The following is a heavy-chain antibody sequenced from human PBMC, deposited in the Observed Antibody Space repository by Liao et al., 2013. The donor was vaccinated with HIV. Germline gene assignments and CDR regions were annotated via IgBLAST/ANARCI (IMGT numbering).Heavy chain of an antibody. V-gene: IGHV4-34*01. Sequence: QVQLQQWGAGLLKPSETLSLTCAVYGGSFSGYYWSWIRQPPGKGLEWIGEINHSGSTNYNPSLKSRVTISVDTSKNQFSLKLSSVTAADTAVYYCARGGWSSGYYYGAFDIWGQGTMVTVSS. J-gene: IGHJ3*02. CDR2: INHSGST. D-gene: IGHD3-22*01. CDR3: ARGGWSSGYYYGAFDI. CDR1: GGSFSGYY.